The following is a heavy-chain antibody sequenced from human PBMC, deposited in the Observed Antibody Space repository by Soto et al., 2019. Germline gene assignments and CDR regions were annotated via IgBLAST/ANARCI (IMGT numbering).Heavy chain of an antibody. CDR1: GYTLTELS. Sequence: GASVKVSCKVSGYTLTELSMHWVRQAPGKGLEWMGGFDPEDGETIYAQKFQGRVTMTEDTSTDTAYMELSSLRSEDTAVYYCATEATMVRGFDICYHYYGREVWGQGTTVIVSS. V-gene: IGHV1-24*01. J-gene: IGHJ6*02. CDR3: ATEATMVRGFDICYHYYGREV. D-gene: IGHD3-10*01. CDR2: FDPEDGET.